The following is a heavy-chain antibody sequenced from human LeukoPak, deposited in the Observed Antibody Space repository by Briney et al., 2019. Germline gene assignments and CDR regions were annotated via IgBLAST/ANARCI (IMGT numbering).Heavy chain of an antibody. CDR1: GGSFSGCY. Sequence: PSETLSLTCAVYGGSFSGCYWSWIRQPPGKGLEWIGEINHSGSTKYNPSLKSRVTISVDTSKNQFSLKLSSVTAADTAVYYCARNPRLGYCTNGVCPGLRYGMDVWGQGTTVTVSS. D-gene: IGHD2-8*01. V-gene: IGHV4-34*01. CDR2: INHSGST. CDR3: ARNPRLGYCTNGVCPGLRYGMDV. J-gene: IGHJ6*02.